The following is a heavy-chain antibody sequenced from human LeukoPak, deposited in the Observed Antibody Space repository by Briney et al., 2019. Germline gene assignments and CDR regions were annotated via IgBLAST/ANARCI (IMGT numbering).Heavy chain of an antibody. J-gene: IGHJ1*01. CDR2: ISGSGGST. V-gene: IGHV3-23*01. Sequence: GGSLRLSCAASGFTFSSYGMHWVRQAPGKGLEWVSAISGSGGSTYYADSVKGRFTISRDNSKNTLYLQMNSLRAEDTAVYYCAKDGKVGYFQHWGQGTLVTVSS. CDR1: GFTFSSYG. CDR3: AKDGKVGYFQH.